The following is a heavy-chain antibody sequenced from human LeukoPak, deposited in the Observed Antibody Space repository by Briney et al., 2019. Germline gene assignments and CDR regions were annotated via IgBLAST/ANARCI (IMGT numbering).Heavy chain of an antibody. V-gene: IGHV3-9*01. D-gene: IGHD5-12*01. CDR3: AKDLGDSGHDAFDV. CDR1: GLTYDEYA. Sequence: SQSLPCTPSGLTYDEYAVHCPRGATGKGLEWVSCTNWNGVNTNYADSLKGRFTISRDNTTNSLYLQMNALTIDDTAFYYCAKDLGDSGHDAFDVWGPGTMVTVSS. J-gene: IGHJ3*01. CDR2: TNWNGVNT.